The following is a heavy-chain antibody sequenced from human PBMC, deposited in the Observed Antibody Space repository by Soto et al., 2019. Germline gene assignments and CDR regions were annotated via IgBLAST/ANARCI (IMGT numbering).Heavy chain of an antibody. V-gene: IGHV2-5*01. J-gene: IGHJ4*02. Sequence: QITLKESGPTLVKPTQTLTLTCTFSGFSLSTSGVGVGWIRQPPGKALEWLALIYWNDDKPYNASLKSRLTIAEDTTKNQGVLTVANKDAVDAATYYCAHRGREMSVSAGFAYWGQGILVTVSS. CDR2: IYWNDDK. D-gene: IGHD2-8*01. CDR1: GFSLSTSGVG. CDR3: AHRGREMSVSAGFAY.